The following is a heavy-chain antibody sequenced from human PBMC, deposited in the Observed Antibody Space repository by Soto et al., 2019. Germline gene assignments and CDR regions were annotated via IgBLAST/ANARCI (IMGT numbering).Heavy chain of an antibody. CDR2: IWYDGSNK. J-gene: IGHJ4*02. CDR1: GFTFSSYG. V-gene: IGHV3-33*06. D-gene: IGHD3-22*01. Sequence: GGSLRLSCAASGFTFSSYGMHWVRQAPGKGLEWVAVIWYDGSNKYYADSVKGRFTISRDNSKNTLYLQMNSLRAEDTAVYYCAKDYYDSSGYYYHWGQGTLVTVSS. CDR3: AKDYYDSSGYYYH.